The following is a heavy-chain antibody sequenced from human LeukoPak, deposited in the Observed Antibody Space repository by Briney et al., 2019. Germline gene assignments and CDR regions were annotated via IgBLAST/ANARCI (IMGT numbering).Heavy chain of an antibody. J-gene: IGHJ3*02. CDR3: ARDYDFWSGGQTNDAFDI. CDR2: ISSSSSYI. V-gene: IGHV3-21*01. CDR1: GFTFSSYS. Sequence: PGGSLRLSCAASGFTFSSYSMNWVRQAPGKGLEWVPSISSSSSYIYYADSVKGRFTISRDNAKNSLYLQMNSLRAEDTAVYYCARDYDFWSGGQTNDAFDIWGQGTMVTVSS. D-gene: IGHD3-3*01.